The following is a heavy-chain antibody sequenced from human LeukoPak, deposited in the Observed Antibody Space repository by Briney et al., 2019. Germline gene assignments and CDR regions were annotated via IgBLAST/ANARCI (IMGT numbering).Heavy chain of an antibody. Sequence: PGGTLRLSCAASGFTFSSYGMSWVRQAPGKGLEWVSSISSSSSYIYYADSVKGRFTISRDNAKNSLYLQMNSLRAEDTAVYYCARGGYSYGYLDYWGQGTLVTVSS. CDR1: GFTFSSYG. CDR3: ARGGYSYGYLDY. CDR2: ISSSSSYI. V-gene: IGHV3-21*01. D-gene: IGHD5-18*01. J-gene: IGHJ4*02.